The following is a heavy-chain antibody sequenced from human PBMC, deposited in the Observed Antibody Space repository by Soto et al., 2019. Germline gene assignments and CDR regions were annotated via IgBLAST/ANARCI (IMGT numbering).Heavy chain of an antibody. J-gene: IGHJ3*02. D-gene: IGHD2-15*01. V-gene: IGHV1-18*01. Sequence: QVQLVQSGAEVKKPGASVKVSCKASGYTFTSYGISWVRQAPGQGLEWMGWISAYNGNTNYAQKLQGRVTMTTDTSTGTADMELRSLRSDDTAVYYCARGTKMVVAAGDAFDIWGQGTMVTVSS. CDR3: ARGTKMVVAAGDAFDI. CDR2: ISAYNGNT. CDR1: GYTFTSYG.